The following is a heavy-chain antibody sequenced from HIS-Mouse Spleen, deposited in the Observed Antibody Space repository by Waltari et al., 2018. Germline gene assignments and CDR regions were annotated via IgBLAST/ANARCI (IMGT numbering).Heavy chain of an antibody. CDR2: ISGSGGST. J-gene: IGHJ4*02. V-gene: IGHV3-23*01. Sequence: EVQLLESGGGLVQPGGSLRLSCAASGFTFSSYAMSWVRPAPGKGLGWVSAISGSGGSTYYADSVKGRFTISRDNSKNTLYLQMNSLRAEDTAVYYCAKQDLGIRKNYFDYWGQGTLVTVSS. CDR3: AKQDLGIRKNYFDY. CDR1: GFTFSSYA. D-gene: IGHD6-13*01.